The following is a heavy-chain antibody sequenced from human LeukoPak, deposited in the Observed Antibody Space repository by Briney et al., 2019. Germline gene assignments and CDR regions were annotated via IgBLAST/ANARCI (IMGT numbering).Heavy chain of an antibody. Sequence: SETLSLTCTVSGDSLRTTTYYWNWIRQPPGKGPEWIGGLYHSGTIYYNPSLKSRVTISADKSKNHFSLKLTSVTAADTAVYYCARDRELAALDPWGQGTLVIVSS. D-gene: IGHD1-26*01. CDR3: ARDRELAALDP. CDR2: LYHSGTI. J-gene: IGHJ5*02. V-gene: IGHV4-39*07. CDR1: GDSLRTTTYY.